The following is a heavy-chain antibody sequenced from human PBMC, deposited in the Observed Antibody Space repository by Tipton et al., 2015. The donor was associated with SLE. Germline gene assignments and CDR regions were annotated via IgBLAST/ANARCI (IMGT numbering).Heavy chain of an antibody. CDR3: ARDSSGWYGH. CDR1: GGSISSGSYY. CDR2: IYTSGNT. J-gene: IGHJ5*02. V-gene: IGHV4-61*09. Sequence: TLSLTCTVSGGSISSGSYYWSWIRQPAGKGLEWIGYIYTSGNTNYNPSLKSRVTISGDTSKNQFSLKLSSVTAADTAVYYCARDSSGWYGHWGQGTRVTVSS. D-gene: IGHD6-19*01.